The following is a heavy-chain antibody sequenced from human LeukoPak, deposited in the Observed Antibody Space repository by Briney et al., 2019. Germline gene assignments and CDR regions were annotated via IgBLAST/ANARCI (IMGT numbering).Heavy chain of an antibody. Sequence: ASVKVSCKASGYTFTSYYMHWVRQAPGQGLEWMGWINPNSGGTNYAQKFQGRVTMTRDTSISTAYMELSRLRSDDTAVYYCARYPYEEYYYYYMDVWGKGTTVTVSS. CDR1: GYTFTSYY. CDR3: ARYPYEEYYYYYMDV. V-gene: IGHV1-2*02. D-gene: IGHD3-3*01. J-gene: IGHJ6*03. CDR2: INPNSGGT.